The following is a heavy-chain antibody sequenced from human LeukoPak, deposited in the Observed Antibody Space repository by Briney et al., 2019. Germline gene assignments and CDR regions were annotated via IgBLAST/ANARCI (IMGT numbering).Heavy chain of an antibody. Sequence: GSLGLSCAASGFTFSSYWMSWVRQAPGKGLEWVANIKQDGSEKYYVDSVKGRFTISRDNAKNSLYLQMNSLRADDTAVYYCALTVYGSGSYWDYWGQGTLVTVSS. J-gene: IGHJ4*02. V-gene: IGHV3-7*01. CDR1: GFTFSSYW. CDR3: ALTVYGSGSYWDY. D-gene: IGHD3-10*01. CDR2: IKQDGSEK.